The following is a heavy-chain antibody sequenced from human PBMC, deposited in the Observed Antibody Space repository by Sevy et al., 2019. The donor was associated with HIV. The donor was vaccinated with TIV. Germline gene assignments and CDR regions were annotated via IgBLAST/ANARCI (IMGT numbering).Heavy chain of an antibody. CDR2: ISGNGGST. CDR3: AKDWGYYDSSAEGDY. D-gene: IGHD3-22*01. CDR1: GFTFSSYA. J-gene: IGHJ4*02. Sequence: GGSLRLSCAASGFTFSSYAMSWVRQAPGKGLEWVSAISGNGGSTYYADSVKGRFTISRDNSKNTLYLQMNSLRAEDTAVYYCAKDWGYYDSSAEGDYWGQGTLVTVSS. V-gene: IGHV3-23*01.